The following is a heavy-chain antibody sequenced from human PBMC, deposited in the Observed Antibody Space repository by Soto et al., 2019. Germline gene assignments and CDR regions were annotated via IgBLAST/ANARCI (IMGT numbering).Heavy chain of an antibody. D-gene: IGHD2-15*01. CDR3: ASEVSSTDGMDV. V-gene: IGHV4-39*01. CDR1: GDSSVSSSSYY. CDR2: IYYTGNT. J-gene: IGHJ6*02. Sequence: LTCTVSGDSSVSSSSYYWGWIRQPPGKGLEWIGSIYYTGNTFYSPSFRSRLTISVDTSKSQFSLKLRSVTAADTATYYCASEVSSTDGMDVWGQGTTVTSP.